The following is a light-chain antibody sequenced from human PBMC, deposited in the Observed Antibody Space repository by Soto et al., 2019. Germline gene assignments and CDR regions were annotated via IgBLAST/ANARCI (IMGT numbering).Light chain of an antibody. J-gene: IGKJ1*01. V-gene: IGKV1-5*01. CDR2: AAS. CDR3: QHYNSYSEA. Sequence: DIQLTEYTSSLSASVGASVTTTRRASQSISNSLNWYKQRPGRAPKILSYAASTLQSGVPSRFSGSGSGTEFTLTISSLKPDDFETYYCQHYNSYSEAFGQGTKVDIK. CDR1: QSISNS.